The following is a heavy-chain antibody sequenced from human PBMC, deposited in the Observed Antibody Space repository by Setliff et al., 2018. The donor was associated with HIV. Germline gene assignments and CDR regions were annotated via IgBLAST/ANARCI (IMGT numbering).Heavy chain of an antibody. V-gene: IGHV6-1*01. CDR1: GDSVSSNSAA. Sequence: SQTLSLTCAISGDSVSSNSAAWNWIRQSPSRGLEWLGRTYYRSKWYNDYAVSVKSRVTISVDTSQNQFSLKLTSVTAADTAVYYCARLRQWLAFFDSWGQGTLVTVSS. CDR2: TYYRSKWYN. D-gene: IGHD6-19*01. CDR3: ARLRQWLAFFDS. J-gene: IGHJ4*02.